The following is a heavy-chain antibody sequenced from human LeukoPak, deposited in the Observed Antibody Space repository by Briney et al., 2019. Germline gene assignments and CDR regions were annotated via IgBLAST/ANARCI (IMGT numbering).Heavy chain of an antibody. J-gene: IGHJ4*02. CDR1: GFTFSSYG. D-gene: IGHD6-19*01. Sequence: GGSLRLSCAASGFTFSSYGMHWVRQAPGKGLEWVAVISYDGSNKYYADSVKGRFAISRDNSKNTLYLQMNSLRAEDTAVYYCAKGYGSGWYVFDYWGQGTLVSVSS. CDR3: AKGYGSGWYVFDY. CDR2: ISYDGSNK. V-gene: IGHV3-30*18.